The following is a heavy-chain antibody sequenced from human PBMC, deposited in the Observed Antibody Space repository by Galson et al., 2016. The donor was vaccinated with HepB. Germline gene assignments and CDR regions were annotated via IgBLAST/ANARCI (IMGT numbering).Heavy chain of an antibody. CDR3: TTSSTRGYTYGPSAY. V-gene: IGHV3-15*01. D-gene: IGHD5-18*01. CDR1: GFTFSRAG. Sequence: SLRLSCAASGFTFSRAGMNWVRQAPGKGLEWVGRIKSYTDGGTTDYAAPMKGRFTFSRDESNNRLYLQMNSLKTEDTAVYYCTTSSTRGYTYGPSAYWGRGTLVAVSS. J-gene: IGHJ4*02. CDR2: IKSYTDGGTT.